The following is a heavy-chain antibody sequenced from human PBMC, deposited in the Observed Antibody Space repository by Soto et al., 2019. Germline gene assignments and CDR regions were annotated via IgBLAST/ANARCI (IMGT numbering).Heavy chain of an antibody. V-gene: IGHV3-15*01. J-gene: IGHJ4*02. CDR1: GITFSNVW. Sequence: EVQLVESGGGLVKPGGTLRVSCAASGITFSNVWMTWVRQAPGKGLEWVGRIKSKTDGGTTDYGAPVRGRFTISRDDSTNTLYMQMNSLKTEDTAVYSCTTGRFSSSLYFDSWGQGTLVTVSS. CDR2: IKSKTDGGTT. CDR3: TTGRFSSSLYFDS. D-gene: IGHD6-6*01.